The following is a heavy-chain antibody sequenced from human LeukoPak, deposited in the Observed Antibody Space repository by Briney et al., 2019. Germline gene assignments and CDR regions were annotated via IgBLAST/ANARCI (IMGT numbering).Heavy chain of an antibody. CDR2: ISSNGGST. CDR1: GFTFSYYA. Sequence: SGGSLRLSCSASGFTFSYYAMHWVRQAPGQGLAYVSAISSNGGSTYYADSVKGRFTISRDNSKNTLYLQMSSVRAEDRSVYYCVRTYGYCSSTSCYVFDYWGQGTLSPSP. V-gene: IGHV3-64D*09. D-gene: IGHD2-2*01. CDR3: VRTYGYCSSTSCYVFDY. J-gene: IGHJ4*02.